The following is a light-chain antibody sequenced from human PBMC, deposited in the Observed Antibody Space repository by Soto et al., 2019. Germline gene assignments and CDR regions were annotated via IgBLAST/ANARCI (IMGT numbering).Light chain of an antibody. CDR2: DAS. J-gene: IGKJ2*01. CDR1: QSISSW. V-gene: IGKV1-5*01. Sequence: TQSPSTLSASVGDRVTITCRASQSISSWLAWYQQKPGKAPKLLIYDASSLESGVPSRFSGSGSGTEFTLTISSLQPDDFATYYCQQYNSYSTFGQGTKLEIK. CDR3: QQYNSYST.